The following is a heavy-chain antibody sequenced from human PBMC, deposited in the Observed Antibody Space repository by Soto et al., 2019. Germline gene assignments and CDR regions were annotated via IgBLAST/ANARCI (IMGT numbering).Heavy chain of an antibody. Sequence: QITLKESGPTLVKPTQTLTLTCTFSGFSLSTTRVGVGWIRQPPGKALEWLALIYWDDDKRYRPFLKSRLTITKDTSKNQVVLTMTNMDPMDTATYFCAHTLVAGLGYYFDYWGQGTLVTVSS. CDR2: IYWDDDK. J-gene: IGHJ4*02. CDR1: GFSLSTTRVG. CDR3: AHTLVAGLGYYFDY. V-gene: IGHV2-5*02. D-gene: IGHD6-19*01.